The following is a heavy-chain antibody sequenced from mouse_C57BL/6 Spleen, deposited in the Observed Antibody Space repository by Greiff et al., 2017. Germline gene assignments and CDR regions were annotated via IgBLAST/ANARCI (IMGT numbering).Heavy chain of an antibody. Sequence: EVTVVESGGGLVQPGGSLKLSCAASAFTFSDYYMYWVRQPPEKRLAWVAYISNGGGSTYYPATVKGRFTISRDNAKNTLYLQMRRLKSEDTAMYSCARDEKRTWCAYWGQGTLVTVSA. J-gene: IGHJ3*01. CDR1: AFTFSDYY. V-gene: IGHV5-12*01. CDR3: ARDEKRTWCAY. CDR2: ISNGGGST.